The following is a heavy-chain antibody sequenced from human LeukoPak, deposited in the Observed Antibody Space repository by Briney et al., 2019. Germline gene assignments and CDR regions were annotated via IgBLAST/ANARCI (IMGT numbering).Heavy chain of an antibody. CDR2: ISSSGSTI. CDR1: GFTFSDYY. V-gene: IGHV3-11*01. J-gene: IGHJ4*02. CDR3: ARVSGPIQLWLKEHYFDY. D-gene: IGHD5-18*01. Sequence: GGSLRLSCAASGFTFSDYYMSWIRQAPGKGLEWVSYISSSGSTIYYADYVKGRFTISRDNAKNSLYMQMNSLRAEDTAVYYCARVSGPIQLWLKEHYFDYWGQGTLVTVSS.